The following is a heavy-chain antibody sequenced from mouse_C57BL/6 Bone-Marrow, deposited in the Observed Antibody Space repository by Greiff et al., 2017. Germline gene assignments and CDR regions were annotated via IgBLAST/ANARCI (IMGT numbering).Heavy chain of an antibody. J-gene: IGHJ2*01. CDR3: ARGGLRGRRRVVWDY. D-gene: IGHD2-2*01. V-gene: IGHV1-50*01. CDR1: GYTFTSYW. CDR2: IDPSDSYT. Sequence: QVQLQQPGAELVKPGASVKLSCKASGYTFTSYWMPWVKQRPGQGLEWIGEIDPSDSYTNYNQTFKGKATLTVDTSSSTASLQLSSLTSEDAAVYYCARGGLRGRRRVVWDYWGQGTTLTVSS.